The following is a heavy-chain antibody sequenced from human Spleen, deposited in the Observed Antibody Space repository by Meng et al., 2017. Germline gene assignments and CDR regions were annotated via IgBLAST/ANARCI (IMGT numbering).Heavy chain of an antibody. V-gene: IGHV1-2*06. CDR1: GYTFTSYD. Sequence: ASVKVSCKASGYTFTSYDINWVRQAPGQGLDWMGRIDPRSGDTQYAQKFQGRVTMTRDTSISTTYMELSGLRSDDTAMYYCARDEDISAAGKLFGDYWGQGTLVTVSS. CDR3: ARDEDISAAGKLFGDY. J-gene: IGHJ4*02. CDR2: IDPRSGDT. D-gene: IGHD6-13*01.